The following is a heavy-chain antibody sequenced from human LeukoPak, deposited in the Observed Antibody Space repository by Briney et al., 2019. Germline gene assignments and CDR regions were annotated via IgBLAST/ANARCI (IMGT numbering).Heavy chain of an antibody. Sequence: SETLSLTCTVSGGSISSYYWSWIRQPAGKGLEWIGRIYTSGSTNYNPSLKSRVTMSVDTSKNQFSLKLSSVIAADTAVYYCARSPEYYYDSSGYPDYAFDIWGQGTMVTVSS. CDR3: ARSPEYYYDSSGYPDYAFDI. V-gene: IGHV4-4*07. J-gene: IGHJ3*02. CDR2: IYTSGST. D-gene: IGHD3-22*01. CDR1: GGSISSYY.